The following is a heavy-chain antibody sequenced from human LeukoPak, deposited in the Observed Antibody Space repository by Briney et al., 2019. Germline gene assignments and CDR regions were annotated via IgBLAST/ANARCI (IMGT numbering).Heavy chain of an antibody. J-gene: IGHJ5*02. CDR3: ARLRGVRGAPRSWFDP. CDR2: INPNSGGT. Sequence: ASVKVSCKASGYTFTGYYMHWVRQAPGQGLEWMGWINPNSGGTNYAQKFQGRVTMTRDTSISTAYMELGRLRSDDTAVYYCARLRGVRGAPRSWFDPWGQGTLVTVSS. CDR1: GYTFTGYY. D-gene: IGHD3-10*01. V-gene: IGHV1-2*02.